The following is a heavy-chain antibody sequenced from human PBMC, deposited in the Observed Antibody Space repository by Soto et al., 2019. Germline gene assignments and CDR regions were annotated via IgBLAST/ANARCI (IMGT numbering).Heavy chain of an antibody. J-gene: IGHJ6*02. Sequence: EVQLVESGGGLIQPGGSLRISCAASGFTVSSTYMTWVRQAPGKGLEWVSVIYGGLTTSYADSVKGRFTISRDNSKNTLFLQMNSLRAEDTAVYYCARDRIEAAGTPRFNYYYGMDVWGQGTTVTVSS. CDR3: ARDRIEAAGTPRFNYYYGMDV. CDR2: IYGGLTT. V-gene: IGHV3-53*01. D-gene: IGHD6-13*01. CDR1: GFTVSSTY.